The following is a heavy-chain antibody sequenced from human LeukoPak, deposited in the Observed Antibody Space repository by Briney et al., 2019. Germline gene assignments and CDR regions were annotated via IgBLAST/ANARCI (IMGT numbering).Heavy chain of an antibody. CDR3: ARGVDYYDSSGTIDY. CDR2: VWYDGSKT. D-gene: IGHD3-22*01. V-gene: IGHV3-33*01. CDR1: GLTFSSYA. J-gene: IGHJ4*02. Sequence: PGGSLRLSCAASGLTFSSYAMHWVRQAPGKGLEWVAVVWYDGSKTYSADSVKGRITISRDDSKNTLYLQMNSLRAEDTAVYYCARGVDYYDSSGTIDYWGQGTLVTVSS.